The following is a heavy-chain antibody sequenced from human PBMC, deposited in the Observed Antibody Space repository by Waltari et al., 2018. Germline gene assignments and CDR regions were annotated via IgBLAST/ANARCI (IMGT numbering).Heavy chain of an antibody. CDR2: IFTRGGT. CDR3: ARDEARYYDIMTGGGYYGLDV. Sequence: QVQLQESGPGLVRPSQTLSLPCTVSGGSISSGSVYWTWIRQPAGKGLEWDGHIFTRGGTNYNPAVKSRVRVSLDRSWNRFSLRLSSVTAADTVVYYGARDEARYYDIMTGGGYYGLDVWGQGTTVTVSS. V-gene: IGHV4-61*02. CDR1: GGSISSGSVY. J-gene: IGHJ6*02. D-gene: IGHD3-9*01.